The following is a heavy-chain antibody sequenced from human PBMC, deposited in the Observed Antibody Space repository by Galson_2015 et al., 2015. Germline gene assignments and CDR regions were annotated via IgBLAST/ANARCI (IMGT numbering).Heavy chain of an antibody. D-gene: IGHD3-10*01. J-gene: IGHJ6*03. Sequence: SLRLSCAASGFTFNSYAMSWVRQASGKGLEWVSGISGTGGSRWYADSVKGRFTISRDTSKNTLYLQMNSLRAEDTAVYFCAKEAYFYGSGSYFLDYYYYYYIDVWGTGTTVTVS. V-gene: IGHV3-23*01. CDR1: GFTFNSYA. CDR3: AKEAYFYGSGSYFLDYYYYYYIDV. CDR2: ISGTGGSR.